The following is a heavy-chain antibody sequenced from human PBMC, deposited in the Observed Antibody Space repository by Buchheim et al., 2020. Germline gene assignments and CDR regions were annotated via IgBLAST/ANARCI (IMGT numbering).Heavy chain of an antibody. J-gene: IGHJ6*02. CDR2: IIPIFGTA. CDR1: GGTFSSYA. Sequence: QVQLVQSGAEVKKPGSSVKVSCKASGGTFSSYAISWVRQAPGQGLEWMGGIIPIFGTANYAQKFQGRVTITADESTSTAYMELSSLRSEDTAVYYCARDGPRYYDILTGYASEGYYGMDVWGQGTT. D-gene: IGHD3-9*01. V-gene: IGHV1-69*12. CDR3: ARDGPRYYDILTGYASEGYYGMDV.